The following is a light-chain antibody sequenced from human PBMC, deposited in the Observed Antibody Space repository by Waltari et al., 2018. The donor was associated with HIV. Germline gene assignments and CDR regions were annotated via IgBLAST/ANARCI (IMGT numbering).Light chain of an antibody. J-gene: IGLJ2*01. Sequence: QSALTQPRSVSGSPGQSVTIPCTGTSSDVGGYHYVSWYQHHPGKAPTLMIYDVRKRPSGVPDRVSGSKSGNTASLISSGLQAEDEADYYCCSYAGSYTVLFGGGTKVTVL. CDR2: DVR. CDR3: CSYAGSYTVL. CDR1: SSDVGGYHY. V-gene: IGLV2-11*01.